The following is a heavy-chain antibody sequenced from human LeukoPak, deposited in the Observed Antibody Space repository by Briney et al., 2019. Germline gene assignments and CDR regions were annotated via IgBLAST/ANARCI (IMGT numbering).Heavy chain of an antibody. CDR1: GFTFSSYS. Sequence: GGSLRLSCAASGFTFSSYSMNWVRQAPGRGLEWVSYISSSGTDKYYADSVRGRFTISRDNAKNSLYLQMNSQKAEDTAVYYCASSSGWYYWGQGALVTVSS. J-gene: IGHJ4*02. CDR2: ISSSGTDK. D-gene: IGHD6-19*01. V-gene: IGHV3-21*05. CDR3: ASSSGWYY.